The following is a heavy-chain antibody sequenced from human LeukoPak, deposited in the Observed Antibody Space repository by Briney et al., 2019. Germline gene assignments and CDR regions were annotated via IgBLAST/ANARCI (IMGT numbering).Heavy chain of an antibody. J-gene: IGHJ4*02. CDR1: GFTFDDYA. CDR2: ISWNSGSI. Sequence: GRSLRLSCAASGFTFDDYAMHWVRQAPGKGLEWVSGISWNSGSIGYADSVKGRFTISRDNAKNSLYLQMNSLRAEDTALYYCAKEGGVVPAALDYWGQGTLVTVSS. V-gene: IGHV3-9*01. D-gene: IGHD2-2*01. CDR3: AKEGGVVPAALDY.